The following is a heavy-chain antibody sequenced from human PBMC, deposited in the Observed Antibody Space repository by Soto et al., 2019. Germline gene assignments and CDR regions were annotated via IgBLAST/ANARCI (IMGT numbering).Heavy chain of an antibody. J-gene: IGHJ6*02. D-gene: IGHD7-27*01. Sequence: QVQLVQSGAEVKKPGSSVKVSCKASGGTFSGYAISWVRQAPGQGLEWMGGIIPIFGTANYAQKFQGRVTITADESTSTDYMELSTLRSEDTAVYYCSSAPSRYYYYGMDVWGQGTTVTVSS. V-gene: IGHV1-69*12. CDR1: GGTFSGYA. CDR3: SSAPSRYYYYGMDV. CDR2: IIPIFGTA.